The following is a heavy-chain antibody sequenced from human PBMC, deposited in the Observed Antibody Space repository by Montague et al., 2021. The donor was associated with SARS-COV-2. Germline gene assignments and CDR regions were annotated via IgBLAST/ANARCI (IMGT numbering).Heavy chain of an antibody. D-gene: IGHD3-22*01. CDR3: AKGSSGYPHYFDY. CDR2: INSDSVGST. Sequence: SLRLSCAASGFTFSNYGISWVRQAPGKGLEWVSAINSDSVGSTNYADSVRGRFTISRDNSKNTLYVQMNSLRAEDTAVYYCAKGSSGYPHYFDYWGQGTLVTVSS. J-gene: IGHJ4*02. CDR1: GFTFSNYG. V-gene: IGHV3-23*01.